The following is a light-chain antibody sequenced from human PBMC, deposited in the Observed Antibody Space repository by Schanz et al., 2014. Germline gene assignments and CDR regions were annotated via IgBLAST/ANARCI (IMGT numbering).Light chain of an antibody. CDR2: GAS. J-gene: IGKJ4*01. CDR1: QSVSSSY. Sequence: EIVLTQSPGTLSLSPGERATLSCRASQSVSSSYLAWYQQKPGQAPRLLIYGASSRATGIPDRFSGSGSGTDFTLTISRLEPEDLAVYYCQHRTNWPLTFGGGTKVEIK. V-gene: IGKV3D-20*02. CDR3: QHRTNWPLT.